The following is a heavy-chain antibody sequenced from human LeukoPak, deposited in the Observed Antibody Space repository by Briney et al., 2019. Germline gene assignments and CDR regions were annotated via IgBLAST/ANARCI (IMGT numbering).Heavy chain of an antibody. CDR2: IWYDGSNK. V-gene: IGHV3-33*01. Sequence: GGSLRLSCVASGFTFSSYGMYWVRQAPGKGLEWVAVIWYDGSNKYYADSVKGRFTISRDTSKNTLYLQMNSMSAEDTAVYYCARVLCSGGTCLDAFDIWGEGTMLTVCS. D-gene: IGHD2-15*01. CDR1: GFTFSSYG. J-gene: IGHJ3*02. CDR3: ARVLCSGGTCLDAFDI.